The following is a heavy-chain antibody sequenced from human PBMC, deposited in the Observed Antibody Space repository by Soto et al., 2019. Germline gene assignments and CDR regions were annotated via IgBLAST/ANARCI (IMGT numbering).Heavy chain of an antibody. Sequence: QVQLVESGGGVVQPGRSLRLSCAASGFTFSSFVMHWVRQAPGKGLEWVAFIAYDGSNKHYADSVKGRFTISRDNSNNTLYLQMNSLRVEDTAVCYCASPQGAHLNYFYGMDVWGQGTTVTVSS. J-gene: IGHJ6*02. V-gene: IGHV3-30-3*01. CDR1: GFTFSSFV. CDR2: IAYDGSNK. CDR3: ASPQGAHLNYFYGMDV.